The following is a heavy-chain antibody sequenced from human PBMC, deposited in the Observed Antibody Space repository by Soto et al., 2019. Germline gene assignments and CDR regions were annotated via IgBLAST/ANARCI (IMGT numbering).Heavy chain of an antibody. D-gene: IGHD2-15*01. CDR3: ARGSRMRIPAASGRDSYCHGLGV. J-gene: IGHJ6*02. CDR2: INHRGSI. CDR1: GGSFSGYY. Sequence: QVQLQQWGAGLLKPSETLSLNCAVYGGSFSGYYWSWIRQPPGKGLEWIGEINHRGSINYNPSLNSRVTESRNXTXTXXALKLNSATAADTAVFYCARGSRMRIPAASGRDSYCHGLGVWGQGTAVTVSS. V-gene: IGHV4-34*01.